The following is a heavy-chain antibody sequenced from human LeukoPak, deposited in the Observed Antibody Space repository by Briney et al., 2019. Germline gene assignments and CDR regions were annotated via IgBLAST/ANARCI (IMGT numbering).Heavy chain of an antibody. D-gene: IGHD1-26*01. CDR3: ARGLGGSGSYFLTFDY. Sequence: ASVKVSCKASGYTFTSYSINWVRQAPGQGLECMVWISAYNGNTKYAQKLQGRVTMTTDTSTSTAYMELRSLRSDDTGVYYCARGLGGSGSYFLTFDYWGQGTLVTVSS. CDR2: ISAYNGNT. J-gene: IGHJ4*02. CDR1: GYTFTSYS. V-gene: IGHV1-18*01.